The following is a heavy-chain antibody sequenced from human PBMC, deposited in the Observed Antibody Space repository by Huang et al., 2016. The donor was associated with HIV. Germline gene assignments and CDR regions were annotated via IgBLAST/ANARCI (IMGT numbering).Heavy chain of an antibody. D-gene: IGHD3-3*01. J-gene: IGHJ4*01. V-gene: IGHV3-74*02. CDR3: VRAREKGYDFWSGYRY. CDR1: GFIFSDYW. Sequence: EVELAESGGGSVRPGQSLRLSCVGSGFIFSDYWMHWVRQIPGKGLMWVARIESDGSSTSYADSVKGRFTIYRDNARNTVYLQMSILRVDDTAVYYCVRAREKGYDFWSGYRYWGQGAQVTVSS. CDR2: IESDGSST.